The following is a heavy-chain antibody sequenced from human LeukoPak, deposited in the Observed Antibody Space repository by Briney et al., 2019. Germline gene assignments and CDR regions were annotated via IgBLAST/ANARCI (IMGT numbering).Heavy chain of an antibody. CDR1: GGSFSGYY. D-gene: IGHD3-10*01. V-gene: IGHV4-34*01. J-gene: IGHJ6*02. CDR2: INHSGST. CDR3: ARGAITMVRIQKLDYYYGMDV. Sequence: SETLSLTCAVYGGSFSGYYWSWIRQPPGKGLEWIGEINHSGSTNYNPSLKSRVTISVDTSKNQFSLKLSSVTAADTAVYYCARGAITMVRIQKLDYYYGMDVWGQGTTVTVSS.